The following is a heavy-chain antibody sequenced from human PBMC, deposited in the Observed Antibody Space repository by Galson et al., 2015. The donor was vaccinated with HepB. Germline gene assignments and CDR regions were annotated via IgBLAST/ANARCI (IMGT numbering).Heavy chain of an antibody. CDR1: GFTFSSYA. Sequence: SLRLSCATSGFTFSSYAMSWVRQAPGKGLELVSAISGSGGSTYYADSVKGRFTISRDNAKNSLYLEMNSLRDEDTAEYFCATYRQRGAPDIWGQGTMVTVSS. CDR3: ATYRQRGAPDI. V-gene: IGHV3-23*01. D-gene: IGHD4/OR15-4a*01. CDR2: ISGSGGST. J-gene: IGHJ3*02.